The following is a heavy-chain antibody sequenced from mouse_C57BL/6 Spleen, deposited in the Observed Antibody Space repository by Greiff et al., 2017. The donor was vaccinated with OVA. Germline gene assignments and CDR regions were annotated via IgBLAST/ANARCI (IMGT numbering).Heavy chain of an antibody. CDR2: ISSGSSTI. J-gene: IGHJ2*01. CDR1: GFTFSDYG. D-gene: IGHD2-1*01. CDR3: ARDGIHYFDY. Sequence: EVKVVESGGGLVKPGGSLKLSCAASGFTFSDYGMHWVRQAPEKGLEWVAYISSGSSTIYYADTVKGRFTISRDNAKNTLFLQMTSLRSEDTAMYYCARDGIHYFDYWGQGTTLTVSS. V-gene: IGHV5-17*01.